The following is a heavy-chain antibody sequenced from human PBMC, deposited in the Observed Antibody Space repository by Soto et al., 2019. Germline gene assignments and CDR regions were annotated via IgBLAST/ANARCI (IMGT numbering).Heavy chain of an antibody. CDR3: AKDNPIPRGYFQH. CDR1: GFTFSSYG. CDR2: ISYDGSNK. V-gene: IGHV3-30*18. D-gene: IGHD2-2*02. Sequence: PGGSLRLSCAASGFTFSSYGMHWVRQAPGKGLEWVAVISYDGSNKYYADSVKGRFTISRDNSKNTLYLQMNSLRAEDTAVYYCAKDNPIPRGYFQHWSQGTLVTVSS. J-gene: IGHJ1*01.